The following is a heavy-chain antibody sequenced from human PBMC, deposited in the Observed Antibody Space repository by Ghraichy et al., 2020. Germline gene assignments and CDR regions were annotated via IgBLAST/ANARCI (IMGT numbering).Heavy chain of an antibody. CDR2: ISSSGISI. CDR3: ARTPDKGNFPYYYYGMDV. V-gene: IGHV3-11*01. J-gene: IGHJ6*02. CDR1: GFTFSDYY. Sequence: GGSLRLSCAASGFTFSDYYMNWIRQAPGKGLEWVSYISSSGISIYYADSVKGRFTISRDNAKNSLFLQMNSLRVEDTAVYYCARTPDKGNFPYYYYGMDVWGQGTTVTVSS. D-gene: IGHD1-7*01.